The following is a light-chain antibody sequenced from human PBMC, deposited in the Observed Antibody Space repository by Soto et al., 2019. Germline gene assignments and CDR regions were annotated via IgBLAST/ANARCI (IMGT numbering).Light chain of an antibody. Sequence: DIQMTQSPSTLSASVGDRVTITGRASQSISSWLAWYQQKPGEAPKLLIYDASSLESGVPSRFSGSGSGTEFTLTISRLQPDVFATYYCQQYNSYRTFGQGTKVEIK. CDR2: DAS. CDR1: QSISSW. V-gene: IGKV1-5*01. CDR3: QQYNSYRT. J-gene: IGKJ1*01.